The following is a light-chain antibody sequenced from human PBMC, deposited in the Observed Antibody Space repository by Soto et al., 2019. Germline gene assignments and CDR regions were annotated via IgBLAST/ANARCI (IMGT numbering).Light chain of an antibody. CDR2: AAS. Sequence: DIQMTQSPSSLSASVGDRVTISCRASQSVSSNLNWYQQKPGQAPKLLIYAASTLESGIPSRFSGSGSGTEFTLTISSLQSEDFATYYCQQSYSTPRFTFGRGTKVEIK. J-gene: IGKJ1*01. CDR3: QQSYSTPRFT. CDR1: QSVSSN. V-gene: IGKV1-39*01.